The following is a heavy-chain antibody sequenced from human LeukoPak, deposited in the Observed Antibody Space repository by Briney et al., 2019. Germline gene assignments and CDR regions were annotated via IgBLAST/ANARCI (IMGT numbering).Heavy chain of an antibody. CDR3: ARDSLIQPTLDY. J-gene: IGHJ4*02. D-gene: IGHD5-18*01. Sequence: PGGSLRLFCAASGFTFSSYSMTWVRQAPGKGLEWVSSITSSSNYIHYADSVKGRFTISRDNAKNSLYLQMNSLRAEDTAVYYCARDSLIQPTLDYRGQGTLVTVSS. V-gene: IGHV3-21*01. CDR2: ITSSSNYI. CDR1: GFTFSSYS.